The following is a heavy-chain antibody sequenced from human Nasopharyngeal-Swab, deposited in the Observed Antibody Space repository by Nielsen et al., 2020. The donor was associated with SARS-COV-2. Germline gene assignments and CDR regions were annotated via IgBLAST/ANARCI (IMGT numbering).Heavy chain of an antibody. Sequence: ASEKVSCKASGYTFTRYYIHWVRQAPGQGLEWMGIINPGGGSARYSQNFQGRVTMTRDTSTSTVYMELSSLRSEDTAVYYCARGGDPREVVAATDCFDPWGQGTLVTVSS. V-gene: IGHV1-46*01. D-gene: IGHD2-15*01. CDR3: ARGGDPREVVAATDCFDP. J-gene: IGHJ5*02. CDR1: GYTFTRYY. CDR2: INPGGGSA.